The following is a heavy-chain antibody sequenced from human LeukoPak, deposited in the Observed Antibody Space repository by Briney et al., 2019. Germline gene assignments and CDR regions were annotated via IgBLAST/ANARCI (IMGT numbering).Heavy chain of an antibody. CDR2: IYLDGRA. CDR1: GFAVSSKY. Sequence: EPGGSLRLSCAASGFAVSSKYMNWVRQAPGKGLEWVAVIYLDGRADYADSVKGRFTISSDNSKNTVYLQMNSLKDEDTAVYYCARDAETSLANWGQGTLVTVSP. D-gene: IGHD5-24*01. J-gene: IGHJ4*02. CDR3: ARDAETSLAN. V-gene: IGHV3-66*01.